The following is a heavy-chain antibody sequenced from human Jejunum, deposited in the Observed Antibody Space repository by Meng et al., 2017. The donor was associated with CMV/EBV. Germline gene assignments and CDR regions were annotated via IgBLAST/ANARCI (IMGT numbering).Heavy chain of an antibody. V-gene: IGHV3-30*02. CDR3: AKGLYF. CDR2: IRYDGTDT. CDR1: GFHFSATG. D-gene: IGHD3-16*02. J-gene: IGHJ6*02. Sequence: LKISCAATGFHFSATGMHWVRQAPGKGLVWVAFIRYDGTDTNYGESVKGRFSISRDNSKNVLFLQMSGLKIEDTAVYYCAKGLYFLGQGTTVTVSS.